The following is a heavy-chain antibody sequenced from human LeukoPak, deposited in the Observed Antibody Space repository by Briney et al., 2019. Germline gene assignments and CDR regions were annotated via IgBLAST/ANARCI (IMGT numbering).Heavy chain of an antibody. V-gene: IGHV4-4*07. CDR2: IYSSGST. CDR1: GGSISTFY. Sequence: SETLSLICTVSGGSISTFYWSWIRQPAGKGLEWIGRIYSSGSTNYNPSLKSRVTMSVDTSKNQFSLKLYSVTAADTAVYYCARGSVYDYLDYWGQGTLVSVSS. CDR3: ARGSVYDYLDY. J-gene: IGHJ4*02. D-gene: IGHD2-8*01.